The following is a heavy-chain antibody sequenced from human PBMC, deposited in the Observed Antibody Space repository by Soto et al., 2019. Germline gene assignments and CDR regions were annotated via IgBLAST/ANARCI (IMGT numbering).Heavy chain of an antibody. CDR1: GGSISSGGYY. CDR3: ARDSLTGYYRGLLDYGMDV. CDR2: IYYSGST. J-gene: IGHJ6*02. D-gene: IGHD3-9*01. V-gene: IGHV4-31*03. Sequence: ASETLSLTCTVSGGSISSGGYYWSWIRQHPWKGLEWIGYIYYSGSTYYNPSLKSRVTISVDTSKNQFSLKLSSVTAADTAVYYCARDSLTGYYRGLLDYGMDVWGQGXTVTVYS.